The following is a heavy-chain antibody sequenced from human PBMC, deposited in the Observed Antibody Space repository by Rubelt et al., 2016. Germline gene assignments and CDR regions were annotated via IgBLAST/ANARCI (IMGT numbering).Heavy chain of an antibody. D-gene: IGHD6-13*01. Sequence: QVQLVESGGGVVQPGRSLRLSCAASGFTFSSYAMHWVRQAPGKGLEWVAVISYDGSNKYYADSVKGRFTIPRDNSKNTLYLQMNSLRAEDTAVYYCARVGSSRVDWYFDLWGRGTLVTVSS. J-gene: IGHJ2*01. CDR1: GFTFSSYA. CDR2: ISYDGSNK. V-gene: IGHV3-30*04. CDR3: ARVGSSRVDWYFDL.